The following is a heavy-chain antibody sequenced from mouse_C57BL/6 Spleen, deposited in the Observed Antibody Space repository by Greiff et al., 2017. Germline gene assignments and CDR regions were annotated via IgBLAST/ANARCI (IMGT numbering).Heavy chain of an antibody. CDR3: ARGPYYYGSEDWYFDV. CDR1: GYSITSGYY. D-gene: IGHD1-1*01. J-gene: IGHJ1*03. Sequence: EVQLVESGPGLVKPSQSLSLTCSVTGYSITSGYYWNWIRQFPGNKLEWMGYISYDGSNNYNPSLKNRISITRDTSKNQFFLKLTSVTTEDTATYYCARGPYYYGSEDWYFDVWGTGTTVTVSS. V-gene: IGHV3-6*01. CDR2: ISYDGSN.